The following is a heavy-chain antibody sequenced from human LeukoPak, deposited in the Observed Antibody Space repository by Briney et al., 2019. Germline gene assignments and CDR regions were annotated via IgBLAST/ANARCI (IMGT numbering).Heavy chain of an antibody. D-gene: IGHD7-27*01. J-gene: IGHJ4*02. Sequence: PSETLSLTCAVSGAFITNSHWWSWARQHPGKGLEWIGYIFYSGTTYYNPSLKSRVIISVDASKNQFSLRLSSVTAADTAVYYCARDLGGLGKIDYWGQGTLVTVSS. CDR1: GAFITNSHW. CDR2: IFYSGTT. V-gene: IGHV4-31*11. CDR3: ARDLGGLGKIDY.